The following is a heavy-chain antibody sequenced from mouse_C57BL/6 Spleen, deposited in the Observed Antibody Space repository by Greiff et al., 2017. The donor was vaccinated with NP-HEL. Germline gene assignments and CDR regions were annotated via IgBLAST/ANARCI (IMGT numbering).Heavy chain of an antibody. V-gene: IGHV2-4*01. CDR2: IWSGGST. D-gene: IGHD2-2*01. CDR1: GFSLTSYG. J-gene: IGHJ4*01. CDR3: AKNPRLHYYAMDY. Sequence: VQVVESGPGLVQPSQSLSITCTVSGFSLTSYGVHWVRQPPGKGLEWLGVIWSGGSTDYNAAFISRLSISKDNSKSQVFFKMNSLQADDTAIYYCAKNPRLHYYAMDYWGQGTSVTVSS.